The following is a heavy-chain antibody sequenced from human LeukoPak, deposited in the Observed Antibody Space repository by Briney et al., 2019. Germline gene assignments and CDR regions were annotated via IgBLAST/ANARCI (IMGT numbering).Heavy chain of an antibody. CDR1: GYTFIDYF. CDR2: INPNSGGA. V-gene: IGHV1-2*06. D-gene: IGHD7-27*01. Sequence: GASVKVSCKASGYTFIDYFIHWVRQAPGQGLEWMGRINPNSGGAEFTQEFQGRVTMTRDTSISTTYMELSRLTSEDTALYYCARDLSSTSNWEFDYWGQGTLVTVSS. CDR3: ARDLSSTSNWEFDY. J-gene: IGHJ4*02.